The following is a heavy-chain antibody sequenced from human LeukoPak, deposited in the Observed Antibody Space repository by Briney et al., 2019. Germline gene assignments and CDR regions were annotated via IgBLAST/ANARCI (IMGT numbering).Heavy chain of an antibody. J-gene: IGHJ5*02. V-gene: IGHV3-30-3*01. CDR2: ISYDGGNK. CDR1: GFTFGSHT. CDR3: ARAYNSGWSLPFDP. D-gene: IGHD6-19*01. Sequence: GGSLRLSCAASGFTFGSHTMHWVRQAPGKGLEWVAVISYDGGNKYYADSVKGRFTISRDNSKKTLYLQMNSLRVDDTAVYYCARAYNSGWSLPFDPWGQGTLVTVSS.